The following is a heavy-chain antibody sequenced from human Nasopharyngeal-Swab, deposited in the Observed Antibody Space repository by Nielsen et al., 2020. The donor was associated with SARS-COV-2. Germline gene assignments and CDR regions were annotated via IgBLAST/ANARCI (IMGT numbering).Heavy chain of an antibody. D-gene: IGHD1-26*01. J-gene: IGHJ4*02. CDR2: ISFNGIHI. CDR3: AKDGVLGMWGYFDF. V-gene: IGHV3-21*01. Sequence: GESLKISCAASGFFFRSYTMNWVRQALGKGLEWVSTISFNGIHIYYADSVKGRFTISRDNARNSVFLQMNSLRAEDTAVYYCAKDGVLGMWGYFDFGGQGTMVTVSS. CDR1: GFFFRSYT.